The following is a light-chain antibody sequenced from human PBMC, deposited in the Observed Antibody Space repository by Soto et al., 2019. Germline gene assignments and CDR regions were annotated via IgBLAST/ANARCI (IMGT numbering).Light chain of an antibody. Sequence: QSALTQPASVSGAPGQSITISCTGTSTDVGAYNYVSWYQQHPGKAPKLLIYDVSDRPSGVSNRFSGSKSGNTASLTISGLQDEDEADYYSSSFTRSNSDVFGTGTKLTVL. V-gene: IGLV2-14*03. J-gene: IGLJ1*01. CDR2: DVS. CDR3: SSFTRSNSDV. CDR1: STDVGAYNY.